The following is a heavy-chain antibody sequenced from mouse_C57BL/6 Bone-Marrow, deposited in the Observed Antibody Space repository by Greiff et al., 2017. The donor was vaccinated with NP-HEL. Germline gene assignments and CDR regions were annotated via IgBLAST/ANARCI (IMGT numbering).Heavy chain of an antibody. Sequence: VQLQQSVAELVRPGASVKLSCTASGFTFKNTYMHWVKQRPEQGLEWIGRIDPANGNTKYAPKFQGKATITADTSSNTAYLQLSSLTSEDTAIYYCARGGSSPAWFAYWGQGTLVTVSA. D-gene: IGHD1-1*01. V-gene: IGHV14-3*01. CDR2: IDPANGNT. J-gene: IGHJ3*01. CDR1: GFTFKNTY. CDR3: ARGGSSPAWFAY.